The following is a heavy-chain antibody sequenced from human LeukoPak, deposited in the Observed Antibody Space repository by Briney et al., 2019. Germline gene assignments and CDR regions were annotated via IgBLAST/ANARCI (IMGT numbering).Heavy chain of an antibody. CDR1: GFTFSNYV. CDR3: ANRGVTTVRGVPPYYYYYMDV. J-gene: IGHJ6*03. D-gene: IGHD3-10*01. V-gene: IGHV3-30-3*01. Sequence: AGGSLRLSCAASGFTFSNYVIHWVRQAPGKGLEWVAVISYDGSNKYYADSVKGRFTISRDNSKNTLYLQMNSLRAEDTAVYYCANRGVTTVRGVPPYYYYYMDVWGKGTTVTISS. CDR2: ISYDGSNK.